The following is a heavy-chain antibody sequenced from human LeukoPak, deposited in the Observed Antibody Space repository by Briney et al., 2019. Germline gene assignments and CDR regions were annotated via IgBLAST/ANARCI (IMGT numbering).Heavy chain of an antibody. D-gene: IGHD3-22*01. Sequence: GGSLRLSCAASGFTFSSYGMHWVRQAPGKGLEWVSANSGSGGSTYYADSVKGRFTISRDNSKNTLYLQMNSLRAEDTAVYYCAKAFIFTYYYDSSGYYPFDYWGQGTLVTVSS. CDR3: AKAFIFTYYYDSSGYYPFDY. J-gene: IGHJ4*02. V-gene: IGHV3-23*01. CDR2: NSGSGGST. CDR1: GFTFSSYG.